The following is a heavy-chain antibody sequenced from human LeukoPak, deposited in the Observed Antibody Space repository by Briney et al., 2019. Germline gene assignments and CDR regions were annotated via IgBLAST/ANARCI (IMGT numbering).Heavy chain of an antibody. J-gene: IGHJ5*02. CDR2: INHSGST. CDR1: GGSISSYY. D-gene: IGHD3-3*01. Sequence: SETLSLTCTVSGGSISSYYWSWIRQPPGKGLEWIGEINHSGSTNYNPSLKSRVTISVDTSKNQFSLKLSSVTAADTAVYYCARLSDYDFWSGYAFDPWGQGTLVTVSS. CDR3: ARLSDYDFWSGYAFDP. V-gene: IGHV4-34*01.